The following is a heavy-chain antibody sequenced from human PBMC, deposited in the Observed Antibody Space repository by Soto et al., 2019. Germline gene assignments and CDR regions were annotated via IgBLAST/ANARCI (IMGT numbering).Heavy chain of an antibody. V-gene: IGHV1-3*01. D-gene: IGHD2-2*01. CDR1: GYTFTSYA. CDR2: INAGNGNT. J-gene: IGHJ3*02. Sequence: ASVKVSCKASGYTFTSYAMHWVRQAPGQRLEWMGWINAGNGNTKYSQKFQGRVTITRDTSASTAYMELSSLRSEDTAVYYCAREPYCSSTSCSDAFDIWGQGTMVTVSS. CDR3: AREPYCSSTSCSDAFDI.